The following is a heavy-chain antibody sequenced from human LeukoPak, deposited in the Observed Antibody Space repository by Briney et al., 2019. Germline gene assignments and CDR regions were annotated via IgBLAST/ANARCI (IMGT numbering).Heavy chain of an antibody. D-gene: IGHD1-1*01. Sequence: GGCLRLSCEASGFTFSSYEMNCARQPPRKGPEWVAWISSSTGTVYYADSVKGRFTISRDNAKNSLYLQMNSLRAEDTAVYYCARDPTALQNCDDFTLVYCGEGDLVTVSP. CDR3: ARDPTALQNCDDFTLVY. CDR2: ISSSTGTV. CDR1: GFTFSSYE. J-gene: IGHJ4*02. V-gene: IGHV3-48*03.